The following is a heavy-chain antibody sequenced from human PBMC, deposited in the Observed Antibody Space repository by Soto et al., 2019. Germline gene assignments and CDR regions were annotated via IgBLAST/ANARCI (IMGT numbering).Heavy chain of an antibody. Sequence: GGPVKVSCKASGYTFTSYALHWVRQAPGQRPEWMGWINPASGHTKYSKKFQDRVTITRDTSASTGYMELSSLRSEDTAVYYCGRSVVGATGEILYNAMDVWGQGTTVTAP. V-gene: IGHV1-3*01. CDR3: GRSVVGATGEILYNAMDV. CDR2: INPASGHT. J-gene: IGHJ6*02. D-gene: IGHD1-26*01. CDR1: GYTFTSYA.